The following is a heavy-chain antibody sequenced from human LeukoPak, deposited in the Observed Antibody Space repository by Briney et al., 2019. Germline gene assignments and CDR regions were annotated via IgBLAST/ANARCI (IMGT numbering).Heavy chain of an antibody. CDR3: ARRGGAAAALDY. Sequence: SETLSLTCTVSGGSISSSSYYWGWIRQPPGKGLEWIGSIYYSGSTYYNPSLKSRFTISVDTSKNQFSLKLSSVTAADTAVYYCARRGGAAAALDYWGQGTLVTVSS. J-gene: IGHJ4*02. V-gene: IGHV4-39*01. CDR2: IYYSGST. CDR1: GGSISSSSYY. D-gene: IGHD6-13*01.